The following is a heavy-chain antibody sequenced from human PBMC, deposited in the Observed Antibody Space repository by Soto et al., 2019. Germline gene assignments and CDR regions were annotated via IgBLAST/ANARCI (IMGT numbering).Heavy chain of an antibody. Sequence: GGSLRLSCAASGFTFSSYWMSWVRQAPGKGLEWVANIKQDGSEKYYVDSVKGRFTISRDNAKNSLYLQMNSLRAEDTAVYYCARDRYSYYDFWSGSLPYYYYGMDVWGQETTVTVSS. J-gene: IGHJ6*02. CDR3: ARDRYSYYDFWSGSLPYYYYGMDV. D-gene: IGHD3-3*01. CDR1: GFTFSSYW. V-gene: IGHV3-7*01. CDR2: IKQDGSEK.